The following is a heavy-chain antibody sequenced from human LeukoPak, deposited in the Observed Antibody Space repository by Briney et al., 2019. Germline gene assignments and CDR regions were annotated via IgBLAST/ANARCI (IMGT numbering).Heavy chain of an antibody. CDR2: ISSPGTHI. CDR1: GFTFSNFE. V-gene: IGHV3-48*03. J-gene: IGHJ6*03. D-gene: IGHD6-13*01. Sequence: GRSLRLSCVASGFTFSNFEMNWVRQAPGKGLEWVSYISSPGTHIYYADSVEGRFTISRDNGKNSLYLQMNSLRAEDTAVYYCVLRSSWNYYMDVWGKGTTVAVSS. CDR3: VLRSSWNYYMDV.